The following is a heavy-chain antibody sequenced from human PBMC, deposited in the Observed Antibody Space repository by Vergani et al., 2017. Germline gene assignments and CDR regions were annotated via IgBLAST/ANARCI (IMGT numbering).Heavy chain of an antibody. D-gene: IGHD3-3*01. J-gene: IGHJ6*03. CDR1: GFTFSSYG. CDR2: ISYDGSNK. CDR3: AKEGIFGVVIPPGRYMDV. Sequence: QVQLVESGGGVVQPGRSLRLSCAASGFTFSSYGMHWVRQAPGKGLEWVAVISYDGSNKYYADSVKGRFTISRDNSKNTLYLQMNSLRAEDTAVYYCAKEGIFGVVIPPGRYMDVWGKGTTVTVSS. V-gene: IGHV3-30*18.